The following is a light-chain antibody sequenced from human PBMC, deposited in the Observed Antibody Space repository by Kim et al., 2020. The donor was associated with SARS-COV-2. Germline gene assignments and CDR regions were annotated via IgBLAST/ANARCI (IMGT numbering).Light chain of an antibody. CDR1: SSDVGAYDL. J-gene: IGLJ2*01. CDR2: EVS. CDR3: SSYAGRSAV. V-gene: IGLV2-8*03. Sequence: QSVTISCHGTSSDVGAYDLVSWFQQHPGKAPKLIIYEVSKRPSGVPDRFFGSKSGNTASLTVSGLQAEDESDYYCSSYAGRSAVFGGGTKLTVL.